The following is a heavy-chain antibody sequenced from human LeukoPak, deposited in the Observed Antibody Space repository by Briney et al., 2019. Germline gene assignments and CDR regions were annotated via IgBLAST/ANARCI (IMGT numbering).Heavy chain of an antibody. V-gene: IGHV3-21*01. CDR3: ARDGFWSGYSDYYYYMDV. CDR2: ISSSSSYI. CDR1: GFTFSSYS. Sequence: GGSLRLSCAASGFTFSSYSMNWVRQAPGKGLEWVSSISSSSSYIYYADSVKGRFTISRDNAKNSLYLQMNSLRAEDTAVYYCARDGFWSGYSDYYYYMDVWGKGTTVTVSS. J-gene: IGHJ6*03. D-gene: IGHD3-3*01.